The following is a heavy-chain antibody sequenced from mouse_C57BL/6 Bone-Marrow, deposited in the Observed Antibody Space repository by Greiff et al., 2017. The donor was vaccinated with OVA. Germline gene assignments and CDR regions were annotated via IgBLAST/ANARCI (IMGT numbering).Heavy chain of an antibody. CDR3: ARDGIRIFDY. J-gene: IGHJ2*01. CDR1: GYTFTSYW. V-gene: IGHV1-69*01. CDR2: IDPSDSYT. D-gene: IGHD2-12*01. Sequence: QVQLQQPGAELVMPGASVKLSCKASGYTFTSYWMHWVKQRPGQGLEWIGEIDPSDSYTNYNQQFKGKSTLTVDKSSSTAYMQLSSLTSEDSAVYYCARDGIRIFDYWGQGTTLTVSS.